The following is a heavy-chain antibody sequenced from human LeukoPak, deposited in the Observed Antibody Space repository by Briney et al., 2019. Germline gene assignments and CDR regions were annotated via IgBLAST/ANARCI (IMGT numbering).Heavy chain of an antibody. CDR1: GYSISNGYY. V-gene: IGHV4-38-2*02. D-gene: IGHD1-26*01. CDR2: ISHRGST. CDR3: ARDSGNYPYYFDY. J-gene: IGHJ4*02. Sequence: SETLSLTCTVSGYSISNGYYWGWIRQPPGKGLEWVGSISHRGSTYYNPSLRSRITISLDRSKQKFSLKLTSVTAADTAVYYCARDSGNYPYYFDYWGQGTLVTVSS.